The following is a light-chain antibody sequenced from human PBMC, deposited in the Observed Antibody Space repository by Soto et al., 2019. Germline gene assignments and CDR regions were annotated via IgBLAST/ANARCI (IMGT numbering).Light chain of an antibody. CDR1: QDIRTD. CDR2: SAS. V-gene: IGKV1-6*01. CDR3: LQDFNFPWT. Sequence: AIQMTQSPSSLSASVGDRVTITCRASQDIRTDLGWYQQKPGKAPKLLIYSASSLQSGVPSRFTGTASGTDFTLTISSLQPEEFATYYCLQDFNFPWTFGQGTKVEFK. J-gene: IGKJ1*01.